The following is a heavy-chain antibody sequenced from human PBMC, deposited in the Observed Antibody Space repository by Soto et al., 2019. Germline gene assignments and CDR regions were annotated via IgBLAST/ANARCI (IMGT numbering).Heavy chain of an antibody. CDR1: GFTFSSYG. J-gene: IGHJ4*02. D-gene: IGHD4-17*01. Sequence: PVGSLRLSCAASGFTFSSYGMHWVRQAPGKGLEWVAVIWYDGSNKYYADSVKGRFTISRDNSKNTLYLQMNSLRAEDTAVYYCARDGVLRSFDYWGQGTLVTVSS. CDR3: ARDGVLRSFDY. CDR2: IWYDGSNK. V-gene: IGHV3-33*01.